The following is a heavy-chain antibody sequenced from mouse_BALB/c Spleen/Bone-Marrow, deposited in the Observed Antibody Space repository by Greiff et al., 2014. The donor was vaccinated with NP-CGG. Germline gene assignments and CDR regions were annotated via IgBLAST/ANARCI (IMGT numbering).Heavy chain of an antibody. D-gene: IGHD2-2*01. CDR3: TREGIYFGYDVPMDY. J-gene: IGHJ4*01. Sequence: VQLQQSGAELVRPGASVTLSCKASGYKFTDYEMHWVKQTPVHGLEWIGSIDPETGGTAYNQNFKGKATLTADRSSTTAYMELRSLTSEDSAVYYCTREGIYFGYDVPMDYWGQGTSVTVFS. CDR2: IDPETGGT. V-gene: IGHV1-15*01. CDR1: GYKFTDYE.